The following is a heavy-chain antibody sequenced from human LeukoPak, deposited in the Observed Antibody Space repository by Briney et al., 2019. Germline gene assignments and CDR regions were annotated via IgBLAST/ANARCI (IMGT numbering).Heavy chain of an antibody. D-gene: IGHD3-22*01. J-gene: IGHJ4*02. Sequence: GGSLRLSCAASGFTFSRYYMHWVRQAPGKGLEWVAVIWYDGSNKYYADSVKGRFTISRDNSKNTLYLQMNSLRAEDTAVYYCAKDLYRRYDSSGYYGPYFDYWGQGTLVTVSS. CDR2: IWYDGSNK. CDR1: GFTFSRYY. CDR3: AKDLYRRYDSSGYYGPYFDY. V-gene: IGHV3-33*06.